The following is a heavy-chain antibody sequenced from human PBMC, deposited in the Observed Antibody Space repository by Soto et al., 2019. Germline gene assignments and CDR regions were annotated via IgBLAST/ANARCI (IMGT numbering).Heavy chain of an antibody. J-gene: IGHJ4*02. CDR3: ARDVCTNGVCYPE. V-gene: IGHV4-31*03. CDR1: GGSISSGGYY. D-gene: IGHD2-8*01. CDR2: IYYSGST. Sequence: KPSETLSLTCTVSGGSISSGGYYWSWIRQHPGKGLEWIGYIYYSGSTYYNPSLKSRVTISVDTSKNQFSLKLSSVTAADTAVYYCARDVCTNGVCYPEWGQGTLVTVSS.